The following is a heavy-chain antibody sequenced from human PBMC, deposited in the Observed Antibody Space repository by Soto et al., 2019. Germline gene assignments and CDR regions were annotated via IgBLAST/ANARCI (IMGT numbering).Heavy chain of an antibody. V-gene: IGHV4-59*01. CDR2: MYNTGST. D-gene: IGHD2-21*02. CDR1: DGAISGYY. Sequence: SETLSLTGTVSDGAISGYYWSWIRQPPGKGLEWIGYMYNTGSTVYNPSFKSRVTISVDTSKNQFSLKLNSVTAADTAVYYCARDLWGYCGTDCYPLDVWGQGTTVTVSS. CDR3: ARDLWGYCGTDCYPLDV. J-gene: IGHJ6*02.